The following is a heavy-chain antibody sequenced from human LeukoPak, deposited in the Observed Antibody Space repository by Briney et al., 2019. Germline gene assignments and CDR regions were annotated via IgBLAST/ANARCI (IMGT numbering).Heavy chain of an antibody. V-gene: IGHV3-48*01. Sequence: GGSLRLSCAASGFTFSTYSMNWFGQAPGKGLEWVSYISGSSSTIYYADSVKGRFTISRDNAKNSVHLQMNSLRAEDTAVYYCARAIAAAEDYWGQGTLVTVSS. D-gene: IGHD6-13*01. CDR3: ARAIAAAEDY. CDR1: GFTFSTYS. CDR2: ISGSSSTI. J-gene: IGHJ4*02.